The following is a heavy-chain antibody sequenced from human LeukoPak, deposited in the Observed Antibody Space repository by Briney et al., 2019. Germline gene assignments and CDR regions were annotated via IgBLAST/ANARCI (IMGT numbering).Heavy chain of an antibody. CDR2: IIPIFGTA. V-gene: IGHV1-69*05. Sequence: SVKVSCKASGGTFSSYAISWVRQAPGQGLEWMGRIIPIFGTANYAQKFQGRVTITTDESTSTAYMELSSLRSEDTAVYYCACGIVVVVAATPSYYFDYCGQGALVTVSS. D-gene: IGHD2-15*01. J-gene: IGHJ4*02. CDR3: ACGIVVVVAATPSYYFDY. CDR1: GGTFSSYA.